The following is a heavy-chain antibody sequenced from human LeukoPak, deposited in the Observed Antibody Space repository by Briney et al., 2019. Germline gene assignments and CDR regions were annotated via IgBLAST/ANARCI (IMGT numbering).Heavy chain of an antibody. V-gene: IGHV3-64*04. D-gene: IGHD2-2*01. Sequence: PGGSLRLSCAASGFTFSSYAMHWVRQAPGKGLEYVSAISSNGGSTYYADSVKGRFTISRDNSKNTLYLQMNSLRAEDTAVYYCERRYQLPSVSWFDPWGQGTLVTVSS. CDR1: GFTFSSYA. CDR2: ISSNGGST. J-gene: IGHJ5*02. CDR3: ERRYQLPSVSWFDP.